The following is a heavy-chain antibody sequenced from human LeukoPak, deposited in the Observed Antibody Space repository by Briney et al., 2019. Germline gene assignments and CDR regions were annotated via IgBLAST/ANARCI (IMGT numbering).Heavy chain of an antibody. D-gene: IGHD2-2*01. V-gene: IGHV1-18*01. Sequence: ASVKVSCKASGYTFTSYGISWVRQAPGQGLEWMGWISAYNGNTNYAQKLQGRVTMTTDTSTSTAYIELRSLRSDDTAVYYCARDSYCSSTSCPYDAFDIWGQGTMVTVSS. CDR3: ARDSYCSSTSCPYDAFDI. CDR1: GYTFTSYG. J-gene: IGHJ3*02. CDR2: ISAYNGNT.